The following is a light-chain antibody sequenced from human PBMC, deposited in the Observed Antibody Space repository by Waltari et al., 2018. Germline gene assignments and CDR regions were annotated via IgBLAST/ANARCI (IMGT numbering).Light chain of an antibody. Sequence: KFMLTQPHSVSESPWKTVTISCTGSGGSIATTYVQWYQQRPGSSPILLIFEDYQRPSGIPGRFSGSIDTSSNSASLTISGLKTEDEADYFCQSYDRTDWVFGGGTKLTVL. V-gene: IGLV6-57*01. CDR3: QSYDRTDWV. CDR1: GGSIATTY. J-gene: IGLJ3*02. CDR2: EDY.